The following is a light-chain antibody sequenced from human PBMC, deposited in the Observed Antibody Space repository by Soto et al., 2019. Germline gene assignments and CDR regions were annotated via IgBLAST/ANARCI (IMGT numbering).Light chain of an antibody. J-gene: IGLJ3*02. CDR3: ISYNTSKTLWV. CDR2: GVS. V-gene: IGLV2-14*01. CDR1: SSDVGAYDY. Sequence: QSALTQPASVSGSPGQSITISCTGTSSDVGAYDYVSWYQQNPGKAPKLIISGVSDRPSGVSNRFSGSKSGNTASLTICGLQAEDEADYFCISYNTSKTLWVFGGGTKVTVL.